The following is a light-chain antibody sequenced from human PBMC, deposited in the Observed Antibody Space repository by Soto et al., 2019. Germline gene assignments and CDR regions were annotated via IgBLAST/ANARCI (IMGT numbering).Light chain of an antibody. CDR2: GSS. Sequence: EVVLTQSPGTLSLSPGERASLSCRASQSVSNNYLAWYQQKPGQSPKLLIFGSSDRATGMPDRFSGSGSGTDFTLTISRLEPEDFAVYYWQQYGSAPPYTFGQGTKLEIK. J-gene: IGKJ2*01. CDR3: QQYGSAPPYT. CDR1: QSVSNNY. V-gene: IGKV3-20*01.